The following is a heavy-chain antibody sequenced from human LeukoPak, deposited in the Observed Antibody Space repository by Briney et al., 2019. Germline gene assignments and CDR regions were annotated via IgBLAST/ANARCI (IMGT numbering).Heavy chain of an antibody. CDR2: IYYSGST. Sequence: SETLSLTCTVSGGSISSYYWSWIRQPPGKGLEWIGYIYYSGSTNYNPSLKGRVTISVDTSKNQFFLKLSSVTAADTAVYYCARDRYYDSSGYYRFDYWGQGTLVTVSS. J-gene: IGHJ4*02. V-gene: IGHV4-59*01. CDR3: ARDRYYDSSGYYRFDY. D-gene: IGHD3-22*01. CDR1: GGSISSYY.